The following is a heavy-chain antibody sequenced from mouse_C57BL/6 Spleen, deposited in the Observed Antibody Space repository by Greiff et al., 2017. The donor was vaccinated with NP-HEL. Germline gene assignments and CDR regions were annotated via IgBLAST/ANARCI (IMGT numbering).Heavy chain of an antibody. Sequence: QVQLQQPGAELVRPGTSVKLSCKASGYTFTSYWMHWVKQRPGQGLEWIGVIDPSDSYTNYNQKFKGKATLTVDTSSSTASMQLSSLTSEDSAFYYCARRRGITTVVAYYFDYWGQGTTLTVSS. D-gene: IGHD1-1*01. CDR1: GYTFTSYW. V-gene: IGHV1-59*01. CDR2: IDPSDSYT. CDR3: ARRRGITTVVAYYFDY. J-gene: IGHJ2*01.